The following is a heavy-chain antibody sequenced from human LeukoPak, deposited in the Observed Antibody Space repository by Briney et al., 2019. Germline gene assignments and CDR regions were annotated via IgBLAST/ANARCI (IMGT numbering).Heavy chain of an antibody. Sequence: ASVKVSCKVSGSTLTELSMHWVRQAPGKGLEWMGGFDPEDGETIYAQKFQGRVTMTEDTSTDTAYMELSSLRSEDTAVYYCAVAGSSGWYYFDYWGQGTLVTVSS. CDR1: GSTLTELS. J-gene: IGHJ4*02. CDR3: AVAGSSGWYYFDY. CDR2: FDPEDGET. D-gene: IGHD6-19*01. V-gene: IGHV1-24*01.